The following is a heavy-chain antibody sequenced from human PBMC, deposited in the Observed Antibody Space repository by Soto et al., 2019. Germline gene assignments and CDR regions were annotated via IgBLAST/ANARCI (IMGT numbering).Heavy chain of an antibody. V-gene: IGHV1-46*01. CDR1: GYIFTNYY. D-gene: IGHD1-1*01. CDR2: INPSGGAT. J-gene: IGHJ4*02. CDR3: VGPWNKQ. Sequence: ASVKVSCKASGYIFTNYYMHWVRQAPGQGLEWMGVINPSGGATSYAQNFQGRVTMTRDTSISTAYMELSSLRSEDTAVYYCVGPWNKQWGQGTLVTVSS.